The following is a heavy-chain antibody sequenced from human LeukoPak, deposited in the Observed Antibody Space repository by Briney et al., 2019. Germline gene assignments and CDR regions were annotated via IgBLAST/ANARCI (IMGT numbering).Heavy chain of an antibody. V-gene: IGHV3-23*01. D-gene: IGHD2-8*02. CDR1: GFTFSNYA. CDR3: AKEPRDCTGGTSPSAGGYYFDS. Sequence: PRGSLRLSCAAPGFTFSNYAMSWVRQAPGKGLEWISGISGSGGSTYYADSVKGRFTISRDNSKNTLYLQMNSLRAEDTAVFYCAKEPRDCTGGTSPSAGGYYFDSWGQGNLVAVSS. CDR2: ISGSGGST. J-gene: IGHJ4*02.